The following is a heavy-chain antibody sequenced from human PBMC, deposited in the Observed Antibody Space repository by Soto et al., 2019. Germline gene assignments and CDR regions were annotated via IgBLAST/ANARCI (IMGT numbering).Heavy chain of an antibody. CDR1: GASISNFY. CDR3: AKGGTYYFDS. J-gene: IGHJ4*02. CDR2: LYTRGTT. Sequence: TCSVSGASISNFYWSWIRQSAGKGLEWIGRLYTRGTTDYNPSLKSRVTMSIDTSKNRVSLSLTSVTAADTAVYYCAKGGTYYFDSWGQGIVVTVSS. V-gene: IGHV4-4*07. D-gene: IGHD3-16*01.